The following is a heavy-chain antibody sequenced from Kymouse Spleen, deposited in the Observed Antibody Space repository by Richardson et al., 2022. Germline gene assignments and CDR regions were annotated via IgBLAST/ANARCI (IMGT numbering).Heavy chain of an antibody. V-gene: IGHV4-34*01. Sequence: QVQLQQWGAGLLKPSETLSLTCAVYGGSFSGYYWSWIRQPPGKGLEWIGEINHSGSTNYNPSLKSRVTISVDTSKNQFSLKLSSVTAADTAVYYCARGGHDYGDFYYYYGMDVWGQGTTVTVSS. D-gene: IGHD4-17*01. CDR1: GGSFSGYY. J-gene: IGHJ6*02. CDR3: ARGGHDYGDFYYYYGMDV. CDR2: INHSGST.